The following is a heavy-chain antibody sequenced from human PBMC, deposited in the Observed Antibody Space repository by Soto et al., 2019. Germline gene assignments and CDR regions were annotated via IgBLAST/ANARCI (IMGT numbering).Heavy chain of an antibody. J-gene: IGHJ4*02. CDR2: IIPIFGTA. CDR1: GGTFSSYA. V-gene: IGHV1-69*06. Sequence: SVKVSCKASGGTFSSYAISWVRQAPGQGLEWMGGIIPIFGTANYAQKFQGRVTITADKSTSTAYMELSSLRSEDTAVYYCARVPSHGSGFNYFDYWGQGTLVTVSS. CDR3: ARVPSHGSGFNYFDY. D-gene: IGHD3-3*01.